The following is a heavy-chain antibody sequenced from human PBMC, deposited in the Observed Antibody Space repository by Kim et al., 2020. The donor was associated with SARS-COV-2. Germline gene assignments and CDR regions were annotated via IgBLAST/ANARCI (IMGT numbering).Heavy chain of an antibody. CDR3: AHRGRVGLYYYYYYMDV. CDR2: IYWNDDK. D-gene: IGHD3-10*01. Sequence: SGPTLVKPTQTLTLTCTFSGFSLSTSGVGVGWIRQPPGKALEWLALIYWNDDKRYSPSLKSRLTITKDTSKNQVVLTMTNMDPVDTATYYCAHRGRVGLYYYYYYMDVWGKGTTVTVSS. J-gene: IGHJ6*03. CDR1: GFSLSTSGVG. V-gene: IGHV2-5*01.